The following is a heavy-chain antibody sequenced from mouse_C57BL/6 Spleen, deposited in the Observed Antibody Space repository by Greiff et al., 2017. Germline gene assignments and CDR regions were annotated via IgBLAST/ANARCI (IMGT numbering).Heavy chain of an antibody. CDR2: INPSNGGT. V-gene: IGHV1-53*01. Sequence: QVQLQQSGTELVKPGASVKLSCKASGYTFTSYWMHWVKQRPGQGLEWIGNINPSNGGTNYNEKFKSKATLTVDKSSSTAYMQLSSLTSEDSAVYYCAREGGYDYLWFAYWGQGTLVTVSA. CDR1: GYTFTSYW. J-gene: IGHJ3*01. CDR3: AREGGYDYLWFAY. D-gene: IGHD2-4*01.